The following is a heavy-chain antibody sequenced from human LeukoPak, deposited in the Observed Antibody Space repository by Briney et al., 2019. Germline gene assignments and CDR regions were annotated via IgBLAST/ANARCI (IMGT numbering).Heavy chain of an antibody. CDR1: GFTFSTYW. D-gene: IGHD6-13*01. V-gene: IGHV3-7*01. CDR3: ARDSIAAAGTYDY. Sequence: GGSLRLSCAASGFTFSTYWMSWVRQAPGKGLEWVANIKHDGSEKYYVDSVKGRFTISRDNAKNSLYLQMNSLRAEDTAVYYCARDSIAAAGTYDYWGQGTLVTVSS. CDR2: IKHDGSEK. J-gene: IGHJ4*02.